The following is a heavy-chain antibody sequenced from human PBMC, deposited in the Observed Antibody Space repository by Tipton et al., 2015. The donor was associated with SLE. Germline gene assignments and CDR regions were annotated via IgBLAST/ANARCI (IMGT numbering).Heavy chain of an antibody. CDR1: GFTFSSYA. Sequence: SLRLSCAASGFTFSSYAMHWVRQAPGKGLEYVSAISSNGGSTYYANSVKGRFTISRDNSKNTLYLQMGSLGAEDMAVYYCAREGDSSSWLGYYYYMDVWGKGTTVTISS. CDR2: ISSNGGST. D-gene: IGHD6-13*01. CDR3: AREGDSSSWLGYYYYMDV. V-gene: IGHV3-64*01. J-gene: IGHJ6*03.